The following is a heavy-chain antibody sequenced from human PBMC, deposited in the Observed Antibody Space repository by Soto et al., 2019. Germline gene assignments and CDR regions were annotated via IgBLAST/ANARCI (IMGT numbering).Heavy chain of an antibody. CDR3: AKGDNLGPKTGYAFDP. Sequence: QVQLQQSGPGLVKPSQTLSLTCAISGDSVSSNTASWNWIRQSPSRGLEWLGRTYFRSKWYNDYADSVKSRIIINPDTTNNQFSLQLNSVTPEDTAVYFCAKGDNLGPKTGYAFDPWGQGIMVTVSS. D-gene: IGHD5-12*01. J-gene: IGHJ5*02. CDR2: TYFRSKWYN. V-gene: IGHV6-1*01. CDR1: GDSVSSNTAS.